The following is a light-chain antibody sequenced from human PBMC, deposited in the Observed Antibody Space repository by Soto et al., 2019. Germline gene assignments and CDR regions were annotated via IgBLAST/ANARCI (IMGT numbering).Light chain of an antibody. Sequence: QSVLTQPPSVSGAPGQRVTISCTGSSSNIGAGYDVHWYQQLPRAAPKLLIYGSSNRPSGVPDRFSGSKSGTSASLAITGLQAEDEADYYCSSYTSSSTMVFGGGTKLTVL. CDR3: SSYTSSSTMV. V-gene: IGLV1-40*01. CDR2: GSS. CDR1: SSNIGAGYD. J-gene: IGLJ2*01.